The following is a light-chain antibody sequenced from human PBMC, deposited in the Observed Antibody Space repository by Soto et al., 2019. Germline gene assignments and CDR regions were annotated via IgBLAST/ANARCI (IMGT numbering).Light chain of an antibody. CDR2: WAS. V-gene: IGKV4-1*01. J-gene: IGKJ4*01. Sequence: DIVMTQSPDSLAVSLGERATINCKSSQSVLYSSNNKNYLAWYQQKPGQPPKLLIHWASTRKSGVPDRFSGSGSGTDFTLTISSLQADDVAVYYCQQYYSTPLTFGGGTKVEIK. CDR1: QSVLYSSNNKNY. CDR3: QQYYSTPLT.